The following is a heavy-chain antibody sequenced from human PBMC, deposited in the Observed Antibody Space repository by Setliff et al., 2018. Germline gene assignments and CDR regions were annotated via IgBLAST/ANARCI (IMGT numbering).Heavy chain of an antibody. CDR1: GFTFSSYS. D-gene: IGHD3-10*01. CDR3: ASSSGWIPWIQH. V-gene: IGHV3-21*01. Sequence: PGGSLRLSCIASGFTFSSYSMNWVRQAPGKGLEWVSSISGGGRYTYSADSVRGRFTISRDNAKTSLYLQMDSLRVEDTAVYYCASSSGWIPWIQHWGPGTLVTVSS. J-gene: IGHJ1*01. CDR2: ISGGGRYT.